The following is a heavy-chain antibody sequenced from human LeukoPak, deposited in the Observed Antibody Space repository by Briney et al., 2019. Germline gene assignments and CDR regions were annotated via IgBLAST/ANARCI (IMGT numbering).Heavy chain of an antibody. CDR1: GFTFSSYS. V-gene: IGHV3-21*01. Sequence: PGGSLRLSCAASGFTFSSYSMNWVRQAPGKGLEWVSSISSSSSSYIYYADSVKGRFTISRDNAKNSLYLQMNSLRAEDTAVYYCARNGLTSHYDSSGQPLTTDYYYMDVWGKGTTVTVSS. CDR2: ISSSSSSYI. J-gene: IGHJ6*03. D-gene: IGHD3-22*01. CDR3: ARNGLTSHYDSSGQPLTTDYYYMDV.